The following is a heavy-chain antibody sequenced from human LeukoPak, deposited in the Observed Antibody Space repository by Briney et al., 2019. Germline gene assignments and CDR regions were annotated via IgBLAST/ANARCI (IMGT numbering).Heavy chain of an antibody. CDR1: GFTFRESA. Sequence: PPGGSLRLSCATSGFTFRESAMSWVRQTPGRGLEWVSAIGFSGSTIYYADSVKGRLIVSRDDSKSTLLLQMNSLTADDTAVNFCVKDGPGIVVETTRPNFFDSWGQGTLVTVSS. CDR3: VKDGPGIVVETTRPNFFDS. V-gene: IGHV3-23*01. D-gene: IGHD1-26*01. CDR2: IGFSGSTI. J-gene: IGHJ4*02.